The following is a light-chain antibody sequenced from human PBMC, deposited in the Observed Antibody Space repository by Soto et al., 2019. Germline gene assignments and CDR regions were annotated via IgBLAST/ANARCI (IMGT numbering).Light chain of an antibody. Sequence: DIQLTQSPSFLSASVGDRVTITCRASQGISSYLAWYQQKPGKAPKLLIYAASTLQSGVPSRFSGSGSATEFTLTISSLQHEDFETYYCQQLNSYPPYTFGQGTKLEIK. J-gene: IGKJ2*01. CDR3: QQLNSYPPYT. V-gene: IGKV1-9*01. CDR1: QGISSY. CDR2: AAS.